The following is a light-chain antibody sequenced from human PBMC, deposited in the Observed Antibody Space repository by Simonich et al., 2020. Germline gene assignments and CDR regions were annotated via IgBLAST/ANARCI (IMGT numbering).Light chain of an antibody. V-gene: IGKV1-9*01. Sequence: IQLNQSPSFLSASVGARVTITGRASQGICRYLAWYQQKPGKAPKLLIYAASTLQRGVPSRFSGSGSGTEFTLTISSLQPEDFATYYCQQLNSYPPYTFGQGTKLEIK. CDR2: AAS. J-gene: IGKJ2*01. CDR1: QGICRY. CDR3: QQLNSYPPYT.